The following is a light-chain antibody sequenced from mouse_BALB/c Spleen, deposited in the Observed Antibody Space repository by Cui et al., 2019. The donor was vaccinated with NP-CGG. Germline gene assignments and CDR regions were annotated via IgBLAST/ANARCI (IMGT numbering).Light chain of an antibody. V-gene: IGLV1*01. CDR2: GTN. CDR3: ALWYSNHWV. Sequence: VGNQESCITTSPGETVTLTCRSSTGAVTTSNYANWVQEKPDHLFTGLIGGTNNRAPGVPARFSGSLIGDKAALTITGAQTEDEAIYFCALWYSNHWVFGGGTKLTVL. CDR1: TGAVTTSNY. J-gene: IGLJ1*01.